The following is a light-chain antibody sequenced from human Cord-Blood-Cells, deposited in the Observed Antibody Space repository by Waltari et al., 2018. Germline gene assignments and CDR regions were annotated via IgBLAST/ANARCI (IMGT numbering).Light chain of an antibody. Sequence: QSVLTQPPSVSGAPGQRVTISCTGSSSNIGAGYDVHWYQQLPGTAPKPLIYGNSSRPSGVPARVSGSKSATSASLAITGLQAEDEADYYCQSYDSSLSGSVFGGGTKLTVL. J-gene: IGLJ3*02. CDR3: QSYDSSLSGSV. CDR2: GNS. CDR1: SSNIGAGYD. V-gene: IGLV1-40*01.